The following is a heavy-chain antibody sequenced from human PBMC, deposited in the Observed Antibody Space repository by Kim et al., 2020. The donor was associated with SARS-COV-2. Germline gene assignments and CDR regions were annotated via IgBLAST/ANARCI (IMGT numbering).Heavy chain of an antibody. CDR2: ISYDGSNK. V-gene: IGHV3-30*18. J-gene: IGHJ4*02. Sequence: GGSLRLSCAASGFTFSSYGMHWVRQAPGKGLEWVAVISYDGSNKYYADSVKGRFTISRDNSKNTLYLQMNSLRAEDTAVYYCAKDRRRYSYGFVTLFDYWGQGTLVTVSS. CDR1: GFTFSSYG. CDR3: AKDRRRYSYGFVTLFDY. D-gene: IGHD5-18*01.